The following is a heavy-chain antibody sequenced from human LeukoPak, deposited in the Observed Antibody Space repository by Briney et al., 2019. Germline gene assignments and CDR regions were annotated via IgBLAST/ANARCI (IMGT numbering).Heavy chain of an antibody. V-gene: IGHV4-39*01. CDR1: GGSINSSSYY. CDR3: AIQRHFWSGYDKAY. CDR2: IYYSGST. D-gene: IGHD3-3*02. Sequence: SETLSLSCTVSGGSINSSSYYWGRIRQPPGKGLEWIGSIYYSGSTYYNPSLKSRVTISVDTSKNQFSLKLSSVTAADTAVYYCAIQRHFWSGYDKAYWGQGTLVTVSS. J-gene: IGHJ4*02.